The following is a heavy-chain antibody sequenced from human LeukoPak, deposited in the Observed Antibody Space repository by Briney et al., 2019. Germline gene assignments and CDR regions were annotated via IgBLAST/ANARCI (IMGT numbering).Heavy chain of an antibody. V-gene: IGHV3-21*01. CDR2: ISSSSSYI. CDR3: ARDRGSTSEGVHDAFDI. Sequence: GGSLRLSCAASGFTFSSYSMNWVRQAPGKGLEWVSSISSSSSYIYYADSVKGRFTISRDNAKNSLYLQMNSLRAEDTAVYYCARDRGSTSEGVHDAFDIWGQGTMVTVSS. CDR1: GFTFSSYS. D-gene: IGHD2-2*01. J-gene: IGHJ3*02.